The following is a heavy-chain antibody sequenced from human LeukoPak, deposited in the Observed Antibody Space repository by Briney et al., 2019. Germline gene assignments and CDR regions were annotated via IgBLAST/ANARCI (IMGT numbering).Heavy chain of an antibody. J-gene: IGHJ3*02. CDR1: GFTFSSYS. D-gene: IGHD5-12*01. CDR3: ARDHRGYSGYADDAFDI. V-gene: IGHV3-21*01. CDR2: ISSSSSYI. Sequence: GGSLRLSCAASGFTFSSYSMNWVRQAPGKGLEWVSSISSSSSYIYYADSVKGRFTISRDNAKNSLYLQMNSLRAEDTAVYYCARDHRGYSGYADDAFDIWGQGTMVTVSS.